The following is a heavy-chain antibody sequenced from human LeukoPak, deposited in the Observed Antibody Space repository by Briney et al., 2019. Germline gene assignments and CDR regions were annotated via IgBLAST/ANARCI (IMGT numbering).Heavy chain of an antibody. V-gene: IGHV4-59*01. D-gene: IGHD5-24*01. CDR3: ARDLSRGAYYMDV. J-gene: IGHJ6*03. Sequence: SETLSLTCTVSGGSISSYYWIWIRKPPGKGLEWIGYIYYTGSTNYNPSLKTRVTMSVDTSKNQFSLKLSSVTAADTAVYYCARDLSRGAYYMDVWGRGTTVTVPS. CDR2: IYYTGST. CDR1: GGSISSYY.